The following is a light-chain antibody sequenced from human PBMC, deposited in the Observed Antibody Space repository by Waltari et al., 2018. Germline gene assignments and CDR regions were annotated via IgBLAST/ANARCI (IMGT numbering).Light chain of an antibody. CDR3: ISFTSSVTYV. Sequence: QSALTQPASVSGSPGQSTTIHCTGTSSDIGASTYLSWYQQHPDKAPKLIIYEVSNRPSGVSNRFSGSKSGNTASLSISGLQAEDEADYYCISFTSSVTYVFGTGTRVTVV. V-gene: IGLV2-14*01. J-gene: IGLJ1*01. CDR2: EVS. CDR1: SSDIGASTY.